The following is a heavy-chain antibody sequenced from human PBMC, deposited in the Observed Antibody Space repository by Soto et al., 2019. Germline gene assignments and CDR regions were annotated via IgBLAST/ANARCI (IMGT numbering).Heavy chain of an antibody. CDR1: GFTFDDYA. CDR3: AKDKGATTTVGMDV. D-gene: IGHD5-12*01. V-gene: IGHV3-9*01. Sequence: EVQLVESGGGLVQPGRSLRLSCAASGFTFDDYAMHWVRQAPGKGLEWVSGISWNSGSIGYADSVKGRFTISRDNAKNSLYLQMNSLRAEDTALYYCAKDKGATTTVGMDVWGQGTTVTVSS. J-gene: IGHJ6*02. CDR2: ISWNSGSI.